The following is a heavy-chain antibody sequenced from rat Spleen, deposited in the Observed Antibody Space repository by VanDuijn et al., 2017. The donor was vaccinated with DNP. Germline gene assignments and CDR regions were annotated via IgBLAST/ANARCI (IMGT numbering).Heavy chain of an antibody. V-gene: IGHV5-29*01. J-gene: IGHJ2*01. D-gene: IGHD1-12*01. CDR1: GFTFSDYD. CDR2: ISDDGSST. Sequence: EVQLVESGGALVQPGRSLKLSCAASGFTFSDYDMAWDRQAPTKGLEWVATISDDGSSTYYRDSVKGRFTMSRNNAKSTLYLQMDSLRSEDTATYYCTRRGTMMSFDYWGQGVMVTVS. CDR3: TRRGTMMSFDY.